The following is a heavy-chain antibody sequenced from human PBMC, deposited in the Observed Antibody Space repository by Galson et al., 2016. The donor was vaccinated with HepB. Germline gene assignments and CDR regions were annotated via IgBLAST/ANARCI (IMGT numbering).Heavy chain of an antibody. CDR1: GFTFSSYA. D-gene: IGHD2-2*01. Sequence: SLRLSCAASGFTFSSYAMSWVRQAPGKGLEWVSAISGSGGSTYYADSVKGRFTISRDNSKNTLYLQMNSPRAEDTAVYYCARDSGSRPGSGGFGYWGQGTLVTVSS. J-gene: IGHJ4*02. V-gene: IGHV3-23*01. CDR3: ARDSGSRPGSGGFGY. CDR2: ISGSGGST.